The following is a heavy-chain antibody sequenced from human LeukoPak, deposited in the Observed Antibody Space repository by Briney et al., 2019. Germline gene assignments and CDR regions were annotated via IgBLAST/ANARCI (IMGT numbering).Heavy chain of an antibody. CDR1: GYTFTRHY. V-gene: IGHV1-46*01. Sequence: ASVKVSCKASGYTFTRHYMHWVRQAPGQGLEWMGIINPSGGSTSYAQKFQGRVTMTRDTSTSTVYMELSSLRSEDTAVYYCARDRRRNYDFWSFTMDVWGQGTLVTVSS. CDR2: INPSGGST. CDR3: ARDRRRNYDFWSFTMDV. D-gene: IGHD3-3*01. J-gene: IGHJ4*02.